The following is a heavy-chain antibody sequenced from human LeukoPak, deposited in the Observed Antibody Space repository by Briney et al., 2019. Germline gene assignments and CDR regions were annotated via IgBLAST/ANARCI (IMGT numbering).Heavy chain of an antibody. Sequence: GVLRLSCAASGFTVSSNYMSWVRQAPGKGLEWVSVIYSGGSTYYADSVKGRFTISRDNSKNTLYLQMNSLRAEDTAVYYCARDEVVPAATPYYYYGMDVWGQGTTVTVSS. CDR2: IYSGGST. V-gene: IGHV3-53*01. D-gene: IGHD2-2*01. J-gene: IGHJ6*02. CDR3: ARDEVVPAATPYYYYGMDV. CDR1: GFTVSSNY.